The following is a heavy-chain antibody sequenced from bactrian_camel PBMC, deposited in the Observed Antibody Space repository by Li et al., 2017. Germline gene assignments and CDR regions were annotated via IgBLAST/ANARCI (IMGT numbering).Heavy chain of an antibody. J-gene: IGHJ4*01. CDR2: LQPSGTT. CDR1: GYVFSRCG. CDR3: AADCATGIPAGPVPRQPQRRY. Sequence: HVQLVESGGGTVQVGGSLKLSCSAPGYVFSRCGMGWYRQSPGKQREWVSSLQPSGTTTYADSVKGRFAISSDKSRNTLDPQMNDLNIDDTGVYYCAADCATGIPAGPVPRQPQRRYWGQGTQVTVSS. V-gene: IGHV3S53*01. D-gene: IGHD4*01.